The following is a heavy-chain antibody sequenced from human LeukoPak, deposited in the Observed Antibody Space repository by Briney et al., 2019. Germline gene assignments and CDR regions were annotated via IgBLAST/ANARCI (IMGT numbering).Heavy chain of an antibody. CDR3: ARGRGVVVPAAKGLKKYYFDY. V-gene: IGHV4-34*01. Sequence: SETQSLTCAVYGGSFSGYYWSWIRQPPGKGLEWIGEINHRGSTNYNPSLKSRVTISVDTSKNQFSLKLSSVTAADTAVYYCARGRGVVVPAAKGLKKYYFDYWGQGTLVTVSS. CDR1: GGSFSGYY. D-gene: IGHD2-2*01. J-gene: IGHJ4*02. CDR2: INHRGST.